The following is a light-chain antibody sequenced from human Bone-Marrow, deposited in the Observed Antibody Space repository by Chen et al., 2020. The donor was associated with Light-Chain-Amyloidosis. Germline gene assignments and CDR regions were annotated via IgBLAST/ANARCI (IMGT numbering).Light chain of an antibody. J-gene: IGLJ3*02. V-gene: IGLV3-21*02. CDR1: NIGSTS. CDR2: DDS. Sequence: YVLTQPSSASVAPGQTATIACGGNNIGSTSVHWYQQTPGQAPLLVVYDDSDRPSGIPERLSSSNSGKTATLTISRVEAGDEADYYCQVWDRSSDRPVFGGGTKLTVL. CDR3: QVWDRSSDRPV.